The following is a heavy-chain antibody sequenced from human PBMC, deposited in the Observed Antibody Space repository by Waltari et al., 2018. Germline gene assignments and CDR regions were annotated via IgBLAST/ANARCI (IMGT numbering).Heavy chain of an antibody. J-gene: IGHJ6*03. CDR3: AKDGRAGNMDV. D-gene: IGHD2-15*01. Sequence: EVQLVESGGGLVQPGRSLRLSCAASGFTFDDYAMHWVRQAPGKGLEWVSGISWNSGSIGYADSVKGRFTISRDNAKNSLYLQMNSLRAEDTALYYCAKDGRAGNMDVWGKGTTVTVSS. CDR2: ISWNSGSI. V-gene: IGHV3-9*01. CDR1: GFTFDDYA.